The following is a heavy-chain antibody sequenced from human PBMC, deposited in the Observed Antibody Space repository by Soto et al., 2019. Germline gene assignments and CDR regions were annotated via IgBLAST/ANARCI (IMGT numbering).Heavy chain of an antibody. CDR2: IYYSGST. D-gene: IGHD2-15*01. CDR3: SILRGYLGY. Sequence: SETLSLTCIVSGGSISSSSYYWGWIRQPPGKGLEWIASIYYSGSTYYNPSLESRVTISVDTSKNQFSLKLSSVTAADTAVYYWSILRGYLGYRGQGTLGTVSS. V-gene: IGHV4-39*01. CDR1: GGSISSSSYY. J-gene: IGHJ4*02.